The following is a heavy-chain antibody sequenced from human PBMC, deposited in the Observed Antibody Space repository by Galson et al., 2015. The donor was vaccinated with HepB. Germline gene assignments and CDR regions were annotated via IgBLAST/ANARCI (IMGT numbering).Heavy chain of an antibody. V-gene: IGHV3-30*18. CDR1: GFTFSSYG. D-gene: IGHD4-17*01. CDR3: AKVAEVTTSGGWVDY. CDR2: ISYDGSNK. J-gene: IGHJ4*02. Sequence: SLRLSCAASGFTFSSYGMHWVRQAPGKGLEWVAVISYDGSNKYYADSVKGRFTISRDNSKNTLYLQMNSLRAEDTAVYYCAKVAEVTTSGGWVDYWGQGTLVTVSS.